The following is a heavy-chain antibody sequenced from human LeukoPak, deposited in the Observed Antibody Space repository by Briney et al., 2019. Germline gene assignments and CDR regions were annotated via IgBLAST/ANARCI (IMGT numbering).Heavy chain of an antibody. J-gene: IGHJ4*02. V-gene: IGHV3-30*18. CDR2: ISYDGSNK. D-gene: IGHD4/OR15-4a*01. Sequence: GGSLRLSCAASGFTFSSYGMHWVRQALGKGLEWVAVISYDGSNKYYADSVKGRFTISRDNSKNTLYLQMNSLRAEDTAVYYCAKDLRGACHFDYWGQGTLVTVSS. CDR3: AKDLRGACHFDY. CDR1: GFTFSSYG.